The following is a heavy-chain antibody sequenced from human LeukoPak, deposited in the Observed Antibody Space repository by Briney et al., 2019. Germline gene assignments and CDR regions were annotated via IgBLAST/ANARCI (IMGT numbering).Heavy chain of an antibody. CDR1: GFTFSSYW. CDR3: ATLGRAFDI. CDR2: IRQDGSVQ. J-gene: IGHJ3*02. Sequence: PGGSLRLSCAASGFTFSSYWMSWVRQAPGKRLEWVANIRQDGSVQNYVDSVKGRFTISRDNAKNSLILQMNSLRVEDTALYYCATLGRAFDIWGQGTMVIVSS. V-gene: IGHV3-7*03.